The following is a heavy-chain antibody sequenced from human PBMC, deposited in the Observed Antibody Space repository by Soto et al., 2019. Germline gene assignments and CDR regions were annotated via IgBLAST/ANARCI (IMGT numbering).Heavy chain of an antibody. CDR1: GDTFTNFG. CDR2: IAIYNSNK. CDR3: ARDQLDRLKPRGTRYFDY. V-gene: IGHV1-18*01. J-gene: IGHJ4*02. Sequence: ASLNGYCKTSGDTFTNFGLSWVRQDPGQGLEWMGWIAIYNSNKNYAQKFQGRLTLTTDTSTSTGYMELNSLRVDDTAVYYCARDQLDRLKPRGTRYFDYWGQGTLVTVSS. D-gene: IGHD3-3*01.